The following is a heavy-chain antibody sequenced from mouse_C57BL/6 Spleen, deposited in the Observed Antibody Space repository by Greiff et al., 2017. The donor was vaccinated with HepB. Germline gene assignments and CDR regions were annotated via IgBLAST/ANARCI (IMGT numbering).Heavy chain of an antibody. CDR2: ISSKSTNYAT. Sequence: DVMLVESGGGLVQPKGSLKLSCAASGFSFNNYAMNWVRQAPGKGLEWVACISSKSTNYATYYADSVKDRFTISRDDSESMLYLQMNNLKTEDTAMYYCVRGYYVRMDYWGQGTSVTVSS. D-gene: IGHD1-1*01. V-gene: IGHV10-1*01. J-gene: IGHJ4*01. CDR1: GFSFNNYA. CDR3: VRGYYVRMDY.